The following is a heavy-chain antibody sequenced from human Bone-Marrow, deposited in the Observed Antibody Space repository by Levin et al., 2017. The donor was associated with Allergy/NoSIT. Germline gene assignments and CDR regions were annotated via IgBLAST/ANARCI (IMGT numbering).Heavy chain of an antibody. V-gene: IGHV3-33*01. Sequence: AGGSLRLSCAASGFTFSSYGMHWVRQAPGKGLEWVAVIWYDGSNKYYADSVKGRFTISRDNSKNTLYLQMNSLRAEDTAVYYCARDGVSAAGSFDYWGQGTLVTVSS. D-gene: IGHD6-13*01. CDR2: IWYDGSNK. J-gene: IGHJ4*02. CDR1: GFTFSSYG. CDR3: ARDGVSAAGSFDY.